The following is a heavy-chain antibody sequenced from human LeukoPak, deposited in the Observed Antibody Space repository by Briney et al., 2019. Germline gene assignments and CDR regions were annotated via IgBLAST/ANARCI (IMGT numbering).Heavy chain of an antibody. CDR1: GFTFSSYA. D-gene: IGHD3-3*01. Sequence: GGSLRLSCAASGFTFSSYAMHWVRQAPGKGLEWVAVISYDGSNKYYADSVKGRFTISRDNSKNTLYLQMNSLRAEDTAVYYCAKAIYDFWSGYYSIDYWGQGTLVTVSS. CDR2: ISYDGSNK. J-gene: IGHJ4*02. CDR3: AKAIYDFWSGYYSIDY. V-gene: IGHV3-30*04.